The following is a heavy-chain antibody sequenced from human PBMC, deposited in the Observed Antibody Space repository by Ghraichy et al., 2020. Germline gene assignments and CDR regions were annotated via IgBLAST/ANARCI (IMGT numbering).Heavy chain of an antibody. J-gene: IGHJ5*02. CDR2: IFYNDEE. D-gene: IGHD2-8*02. CDR1: GFSLSATGVG. CDR3: AHEGYGSDNWFDA. V-gene: IGHV2-5*01. Sequence: SGPTLVKPTQTLTLTCTFSGFSLSATGVGVDWIRQPPGKALEWLALIFYNDEERYNPSLNSRLNIAKDTSKNYVVLTMTNMDPVDTATYYCAHEGYGSDNWFDAWGQGILVTVSS.